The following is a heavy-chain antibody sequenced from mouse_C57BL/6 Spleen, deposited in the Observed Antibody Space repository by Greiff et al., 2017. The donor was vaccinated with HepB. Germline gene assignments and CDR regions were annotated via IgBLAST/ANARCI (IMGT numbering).Heavy chain of an antibody. V-gene: IGHV1-81*01. J-gene: IGHJ3*01. Sequence: QVQLQQSGAELARPGASVKLSCKASGYTFTSYGISWVKQRTGQGLEWIGEIYPRSGNTYYNEKFKGKATLTADKSSSTAYMELRSLTSEDSAVYFCARKDYDYVGFAYWGQGTLVTVSA. CDR2: IYPRSGNT. CDR1: GYTFTSYG. D-gene: IGHD2-4*01. CDR3: ARKDYDYVGFAY.